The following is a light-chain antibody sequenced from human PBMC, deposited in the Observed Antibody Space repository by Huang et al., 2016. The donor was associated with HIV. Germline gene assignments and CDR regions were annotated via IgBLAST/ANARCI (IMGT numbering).Light chain of an antibody. V-gene: IGKV3-15*01. CDR2: GAY. CDR1: QRVSSN. CDR3: QQYNDWWT. J-gene: IGKJ1*01. Sequence: EIVLTQSPATLSVSPGERATLSCRASQRVSSNLGWYQQKPGQAPRLLIYGAYTRATGVPARFSGSGSGTEFTLTISSLQSEDSALYFCQQYNDWWTFGQGTKVEVK.